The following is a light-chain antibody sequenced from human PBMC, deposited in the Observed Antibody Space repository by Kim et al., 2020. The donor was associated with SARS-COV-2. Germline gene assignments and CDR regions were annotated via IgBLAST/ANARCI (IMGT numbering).Light chain of an antibody. CDR3: QQYGSSPT. J-gene: IGKJ1*01. V-gene: IGKV1-39*01. CDR2: GAS. CDR1: QSISSY. Sequence: DIQMTQSPSSLSASVGERVTITCRASQSISSYVNWYQQKPGRVPKVLISGASSLQGGIPSRFKGRGSGTDFTLTISSLQPEDFAVYYCQQYGSSPTFGQGTKVDIK.